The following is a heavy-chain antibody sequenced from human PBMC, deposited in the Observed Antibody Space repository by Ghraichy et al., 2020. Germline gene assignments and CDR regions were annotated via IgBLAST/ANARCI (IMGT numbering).Heavy chain of an antibody. CDR2: IRGSGGST. CDR1: GFTFSSYA. J-gene: IGHJ4*02. D-gene: IGHD4-11*01. Sequence: LTCAASGFTFSSYAMSWVRQAPGKGLEWVSAIRGSGGSTYYADSVKGRFTISRDNSKNTLYLQMNSLRAEDTAVYYCESPDYRLDYWGQGTLVTVSS. V-gene: IGHV3-23*01. CDR3: ESPDYRLDY.